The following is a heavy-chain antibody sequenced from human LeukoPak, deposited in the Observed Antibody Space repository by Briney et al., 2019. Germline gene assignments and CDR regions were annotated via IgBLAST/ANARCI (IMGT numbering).Heavy chain of an antibody. V-gene: IGHV3-7*03. CDR1: GFAFSRYW. J-gene: IGHJ6*02. Sequence: GGSLRLSCVASGFAFSRYWMSWVRQVPRKGLEWVANIKQGGGEIYYVDSVKGRFTISRDNAKNSLYLQMNSLRAEDTAVYYCAKDGYIAGIYSTNYYYYGMDVWGQGTTVTVSS. D-gene: IGHD5-12*01. CDR2: IKQGGGEI. CDR3: AKDGYIAGIYSTNYYYYGMDV.